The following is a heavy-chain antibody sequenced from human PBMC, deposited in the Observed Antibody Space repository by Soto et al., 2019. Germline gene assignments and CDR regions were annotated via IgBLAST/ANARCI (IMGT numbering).Heavy chain of an antibody. Sequence: ASVKVSCKASGYTFTSYGISWVRQAPGQGLEWMGWISAYNGNTNYAQKLQGRVTMTTDTSTSTAYMELRSLRSDDTAVYYCARKKIGKVWLDIDDWGQGTLVTVSS. CDR2: ISAYNGNT. CDR1: GYTFTSYG. J-gene: IGHJ4*02. D-gene: IGHD6-19*01. CDR3: ARKKIGKVWLDIDD. V-gene: IGHV1-18*01.